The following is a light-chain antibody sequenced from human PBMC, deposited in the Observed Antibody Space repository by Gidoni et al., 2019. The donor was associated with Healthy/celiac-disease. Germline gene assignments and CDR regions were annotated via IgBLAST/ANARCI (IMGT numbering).Light chain of an antibody. CDR2: GNS. CDR3: QSYDSSLSGPWV. Sequence: QSVLTQPPSVSGAPGQRAPISCTGSSSNIGAGYDVHWYQQLPGTAPKLLIYGNSNRPSGVPDRFSGSKSGTSASLAITGLQAEDEADYYCQSYDSSLSGPWVFGGGTKLTVL. J-gene: IGLJ3*02. V-gene: IGLV1-40*01. CDR1: SSNIGAGYD.